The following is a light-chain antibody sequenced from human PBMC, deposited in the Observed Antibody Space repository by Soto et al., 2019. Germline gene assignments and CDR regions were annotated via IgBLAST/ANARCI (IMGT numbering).Light chain of an antibody. J-gene: IGKJ1*01. CDR2: GAS. Sequence: DIQMTQSPSSLSASVGDRVTITCRASQSISSYLNWYQHKPGAAPKLLIFGASNLESGVPSRFSGSGSGTEFTLTISSLQSEVFAVYYCHQHNHWLTWTFGQLTTAEMK. V-gene: IGKV1-39*01. CDR1: QSISSY. CDR3: HQHNHWLTWT.